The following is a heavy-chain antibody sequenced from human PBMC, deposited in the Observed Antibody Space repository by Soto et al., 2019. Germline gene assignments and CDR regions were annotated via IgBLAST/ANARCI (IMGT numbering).Heavy chain of an antibody. D-gene: IGHD3-10*01. J-gene: IGHJ4*02. CDR1: SGSISSSNW. V-gene: IGHV4-4*02. CDR2: IYHSGST. Sequence: SETLSLTCAVSSGSISSSNWWSWVRQPPGKGLEWIGEIYHSGSTNYNPSLKSRVTISVDKSKNQFSLRLSSVTAADTAVYYCARSPGATGGSYYVDYWGQGTLVTVSS. CDR3: ARSPGATGGSYYVDY.